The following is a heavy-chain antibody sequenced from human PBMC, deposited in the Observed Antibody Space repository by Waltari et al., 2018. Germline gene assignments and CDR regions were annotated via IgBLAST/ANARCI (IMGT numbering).Heavy chain of an antibody. D-gene: IGHD5-12*01. CDR3: ARVGGYDLDY. Sequence: EVQPVESGGGLVQPGGSLRLSCAASGFTVSSNYMSWVRQAPGKGVEWVAVIDGGGSTYYADSGKGRFTISRHNSKNTLYLQMNSLRAEDTAMYYCARVGGYDLDYWGQGTLVTVSS. V-gene: IGHV3-53*04. CDR2: IDGGGST. CDR1: GFTVSSNY. J-gene: IGHJ4*02.